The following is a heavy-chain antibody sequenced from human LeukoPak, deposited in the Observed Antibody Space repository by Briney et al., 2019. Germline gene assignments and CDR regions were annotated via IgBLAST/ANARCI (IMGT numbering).Heavy chain of an antibody. V-gene: IGHV1-58*01. Sequence: ASVKVSCKASGFIFATSAVQWVRQARGQRLEWIGWIVVGSGHTNYAQKFQERVSITRDMSTSTAYMEVSSLRSEDTDVYYCAATLTMTTGSSYYGMDVWGQGTTVTVSS. CDR3: AATLTMTTGSSYYGMDV. CDR1: GFIFATSA. D-gene: IGHD4-17*01. CDR2: IVVGSGHT. J-gene: IGHJ6*02.